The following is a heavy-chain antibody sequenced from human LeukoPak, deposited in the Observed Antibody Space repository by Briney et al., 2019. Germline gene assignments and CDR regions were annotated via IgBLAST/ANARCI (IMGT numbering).Heavy chain of an antibody. J-gene: IGHJ4*02. CDR3: AKGSRGSGSYYFDY. CDR2: ITAGGGST. CDR1: GFTFSDYA. Sequence: GGSLRLSCAASGFTFSDYAMSWVRQAPGKGLEWVSGITAGGGSTFFADSVKGWFTISRDNSKNTLYLQMNSLSAEDTAVYYCAKGSRGSGSYYFDYWGQGTLVTVSS. V-gene: IGHV3-23*01. D-gene: IGHD1-26*01.